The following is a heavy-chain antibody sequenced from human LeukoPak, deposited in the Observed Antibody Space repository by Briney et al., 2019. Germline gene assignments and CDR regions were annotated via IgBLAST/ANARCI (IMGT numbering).Heavy chain of an antibody. Sequence: ASVKVSCKASGYTFTSYAMNWVRQAPGQGLEWMGWINTNTGNPTYAQGFTGRFVFSLDTSVSTAYLQISSLKAEDTAVYYCARASYYDFWSGYYQYWFDPWGQGTLVTVSS. CDR1: GYTFTSYA. D-gene: IGHD3-3*01. CDR3: ARASYYDFWSGYYQYWFDP. V-gene: IGHV7-4-1*02. CDR2: INTNTGNP. J-gene: IGHJ5*02.